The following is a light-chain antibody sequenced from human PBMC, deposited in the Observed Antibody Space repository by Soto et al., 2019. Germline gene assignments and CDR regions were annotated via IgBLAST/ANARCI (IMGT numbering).Light chain of an antibody. CDR3: QHYNDYSWT. J-gene: IGKJ1*01. CDR2: GTS. Sequence: DIHMTQSPSTLSASVGDRVTITCRASQSISIWLAWYQQKPGRAPNLLIYGTSSLESGVPSRFSGSGSGTVFTLTISSLQPDDFATYYCQHYNDYSWTFGQGTKVEIK. V-gene: IGKV1-5*03. CDR1: QSISIW.